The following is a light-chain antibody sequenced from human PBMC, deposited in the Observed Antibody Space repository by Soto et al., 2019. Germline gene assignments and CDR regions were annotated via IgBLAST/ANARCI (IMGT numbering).Light chain of an antibody. Sequence: QSALTQPASVSGSPGQSITISCTGTSSDVGYYNYVSWYQQHPGKAPKIMIYEVSNRPSGVSNRFSGSKSGNTASLTISGLQAEDEADYYCSSYTSSSTYVFGPGTTLTVL. V-gene: IGLV2-14*01. J-gene: IGLJ1*01. CDR1: SSDVGYYNY. CDR2: EVS. CDR3: SSYTSSSTYV.